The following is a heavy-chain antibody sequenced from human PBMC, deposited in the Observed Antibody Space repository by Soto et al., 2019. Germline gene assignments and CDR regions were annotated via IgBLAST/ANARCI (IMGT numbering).Heavy chain of an antibody. J-gene: IGHJ6*02. CDR3: ARERKFDFWRKGLDV. V-gene: IGHV1-8*01. CDR1: GYTFTTYD. D-gene: IGHD3-3*01. CDR2: MDPNSGST. Sequence: ASVKVSCKASGYTFTTYDINWVRQAPGQGLEWLGWMDPNSGSTGYAQNFQGRITMTRNISRNTAHMELSSLQLEDTAVYYCARERKFDFWRKGLDVWGQGTTVTVSS.